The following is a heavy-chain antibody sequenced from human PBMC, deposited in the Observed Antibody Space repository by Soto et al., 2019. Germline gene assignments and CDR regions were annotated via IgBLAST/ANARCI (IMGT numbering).Heavy chain of an antibody. CDR2: ISTSGGST. CDR1: GFTFNAYS. V-gene: IGHV3-23*01. J-gene: IGHJ4*02. CDR3: ARPDGATYNCRY. D-gene: IGHD1-1*01. Sequence: DVQLLESGGSLVQPGGSLSLSCAASGFTFNAYSLSWVRQAPGKGLEWVSAISTSGGSTSYTDSVKGRFTISRDNSQNTLYLQMNSLRAEDTAVYYFARPDGATYNCRYWGQGTLVTVSS.